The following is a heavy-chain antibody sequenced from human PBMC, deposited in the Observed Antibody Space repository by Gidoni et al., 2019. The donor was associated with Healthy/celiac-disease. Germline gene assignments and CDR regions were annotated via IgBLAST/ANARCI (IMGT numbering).Heavy chain of an antibody. CDR2: IYYSGST. CDR1: GGSISRYY. D-gene: IGHD3-22*01. V-gene: IGHV4-59*01. CDR3: ARVGVYYDRGYPPRFDP. Sequence: QVQLQESGPGLVKPSETLSLTCTVSGGSISRYYWSWIRQPPGKGLEWIGYIYYSGSTNYNPSLKSRVTISVDTSKNQFSLKLSSVTAADTAVYYCARVGVYYDRGYPPRFDPWGQGTLVTVSS. J-gene: IGHJ5*02.